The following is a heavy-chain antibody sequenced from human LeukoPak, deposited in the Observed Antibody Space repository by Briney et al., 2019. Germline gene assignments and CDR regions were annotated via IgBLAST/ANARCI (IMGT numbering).Heavy chain of an antibody. D-gene: IGHD5-24*01. CDR3: VTGSQIREADY. CDR2: ISGGSEHI. J-gene: IGHJ4*02. Sequence: GGSLRLSCAASGFSISNYYMAWIRQGPGKGLEWLSYISGGSEHISYADSVKGRFTISRDNAKQSLSLQMSSLRAEDTAVYYCVTGSQIREADYWGQGTLVTVSS. V-gene: IGHV3-11*01. CDR1: GFSISNYY.